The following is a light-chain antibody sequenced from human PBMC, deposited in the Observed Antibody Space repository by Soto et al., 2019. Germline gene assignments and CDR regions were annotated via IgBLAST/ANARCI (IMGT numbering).Light chain of an antibody. Sequence: DIVLTQAPGTLSLSPGERATLSCRASQSVSSIYLAWYQQKPGQAPRLLIYGASSRATGIPDRFSASGSGTDFTLTISRLEPEDFAVYYCQQYGSSPQTVGQGTKVDIK. V-gene: IGKV3-20*01. CDR1: QSVSSIY. J-gene: IGKJ1*01. CDR2: GAS. CDR3: QQYGSSPQT.